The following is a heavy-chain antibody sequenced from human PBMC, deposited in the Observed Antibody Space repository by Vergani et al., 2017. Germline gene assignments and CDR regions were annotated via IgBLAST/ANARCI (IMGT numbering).Heavy chain of an antibody. CDR3: ARERGTVVTRKTVDY. Sequence: QVQLQQWGAGLLKPSETLSLTCAVYGGSFSGYYWSWIRQPPGKGLEWVSYISSSGSTIYYADSVKGRFTISRDNAKNSLYLQMNSLRAEDTAVYYCARERGTVVTRKTVDYWGQGTLVTVSS. CDR1: GGSFSGYY. V-gene: IGHV3-11*01. CDR2: ISSSGSTI. D-gene: IGHD4-23*01. J-gene: IGHJ4*02.